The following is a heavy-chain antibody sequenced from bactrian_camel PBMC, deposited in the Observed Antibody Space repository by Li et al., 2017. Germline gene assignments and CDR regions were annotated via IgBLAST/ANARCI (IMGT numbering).Heavy chain of an antibody. Sequence: HVQLVESGGGSVQAGGSLRLSCAASGRTYSKWCMGWFRQAPGRNREGVAGIRSGGNTKYYADSVKGRFTISRDSAKNTVYLQMNNLQPEDTATYYCAEGRGSRGEHCYSLNYWGQGTQVTVS. CDR3: AEGRGSRGEHCYSLNY. CDR2: IRSGGNTK. J-gene: IGHJ4*01. V-gene: IGHV3S57*01. CDR1: GRTYSKWC. D-gene: IGHD6*01.